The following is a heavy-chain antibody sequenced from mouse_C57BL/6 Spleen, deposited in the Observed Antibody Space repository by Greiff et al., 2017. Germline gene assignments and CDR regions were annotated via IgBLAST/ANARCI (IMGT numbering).Heavy chain of an antibody. CDR2: IHPNSGST. J-gene: IGHJ3*01. D-gene: IGHD2-3*01. CDR3: ASYDGHTGWFAC. CDR1: GYTFTSYW. Sequence: QVQLQQPGAELVKPGASVKLSCKASGYTFTSYWMHWVKQRPGQGLEWIGMIHPNSGSTNYNEKFKSKATLTVDKSSSTAYMQLSSLTSEDSAVYYCASYDGHTGWFACWGQGTLVTVSA. V-gene: IGHV1-64*01.